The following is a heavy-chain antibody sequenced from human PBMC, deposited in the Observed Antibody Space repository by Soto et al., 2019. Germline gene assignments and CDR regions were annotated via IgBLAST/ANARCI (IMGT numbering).Heavy chain of an antibody. CDR1: GGSISSSSYY. J-gene: IGHJ5*02. CDR2: IYYSGST. CDR3: ARPVVAAPNWFDP. Sequence: PSETLSLTCTVSGGSISSSSYYWGWIRQPPGKGLEWIGSIYYSGSTYYNPSLKSRVTISVDTSKNQFSLKLSSVTAADTAVYYCARPVVAAPNWFDPWGQGTLVTVSS. D-gene: IGHD2-15*01. V-gene: IGHV4-39*01.